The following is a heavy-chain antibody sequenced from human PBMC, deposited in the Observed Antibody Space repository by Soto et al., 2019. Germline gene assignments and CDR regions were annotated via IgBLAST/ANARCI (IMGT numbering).Heavy chain of an antibody. D-gene: IGHD5-18*01. V-gene: IGHV5-51*01. J-gene: IGHJ4*02. Sequence: LGESLKISCKASGYSFPIYWIGWVRQMPGKGLEWMGIIYPGDSDTRYSPSFQGQVTVSADNSISTAYLQWSSLKASDTAMYYCATLIRGYTYGVFDYWGQGTLVTVSS. CDR3: ATLIRGYTYGVFDY. CDR2: IYPGDSDT. CDR1: GYSFPIYW.